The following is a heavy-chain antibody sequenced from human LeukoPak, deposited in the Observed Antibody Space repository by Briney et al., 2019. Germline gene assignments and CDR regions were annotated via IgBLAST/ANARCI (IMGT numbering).Heavy chain of an antibody. CDR2: IKHDESEK. Sequence: GGSLRLSCAASGFSFNSDWMDWARQAPGKGLEWVANIKHDESEKNYLDSVKGRFTISRDNAQNSLYLQMNGLRVEDTAVYYCTRRLDDWGQGTLVTVSS. CDR1: GFSFNSDW. D-gene: IGHD3-16*01. J-gene: IGHJ4*02. V-gene: IGHV3-7*01. CDR3: TRRLDD.